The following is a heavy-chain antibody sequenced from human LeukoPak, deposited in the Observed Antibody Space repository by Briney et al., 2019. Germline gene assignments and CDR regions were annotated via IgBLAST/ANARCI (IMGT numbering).Heavy chain of an antibody. J-gene: IGHJ4*02. CDR3: AKIDDY. CDR2: INSDGSIT. CDR1: GFTFSRNW. V-gene: IGHV3-74*01. Sequence: GGSLRLSCAASGFTFSRNWMHWVRQAPGKGLVWVSRINSDGSITNYADSVKGGFTISRDNDKNTLYLQMSSLRAEDTAVYYCAKIDDYWGQGTLVTVSS.